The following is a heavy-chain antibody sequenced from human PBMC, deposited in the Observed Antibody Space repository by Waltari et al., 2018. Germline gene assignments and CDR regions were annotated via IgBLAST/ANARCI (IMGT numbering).Heavy chain of an antibody. D-gene: IGHD6-19*01. CDR3: VAATPSSDK. Sequence: EVELVESVEGLVPPGGTLRISWEVSAVSLNDLWLHWVGQTPEKGLVWVARVNSDGSNTAYADAGRGRFIISRDTARNTLFLQMSSVRVDDTALYYCVAATPSSDKWGQGTLVTVSS. CDR1: AVSLNDLW. J-gene: IGHJ4*02. CDR2: VNSDGSNT. V-gene: IGHV3-74*01.